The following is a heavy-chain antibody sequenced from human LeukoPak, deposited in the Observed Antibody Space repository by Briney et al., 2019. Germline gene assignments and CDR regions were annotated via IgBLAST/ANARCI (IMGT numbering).Heavy chain of an antibody. J-gene: IGHJ4*02. CDR2: IYSGGST. V-gene: IGHV3-53*01. CDR1: GFTVSSNY. D-gene: IGHD1-7*01. Sequence: GGSLRLSCAASGFTVSSNYMSWVRQAPGKGLEWVSVIYSGGSTYYADSVRGRFTISRDNSKNTLYLQMNSLRAEDTAVYYCARDCDWNCLDYWGQGTLVTVSS. CDR3: ARDCDWNCLDY.